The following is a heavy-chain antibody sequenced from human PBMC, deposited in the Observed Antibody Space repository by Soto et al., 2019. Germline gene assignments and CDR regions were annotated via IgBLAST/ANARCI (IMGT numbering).Heavy chain of an antibody. J-gene: IGHJ4*02. CDR1: GFTFSNYW. CDR3: ARGISGYWGFDF. CDR2: INSDGSNT. D-gene: IGHD2-2*03. V-gene: IGHV3-74*01. Sequence: DVQLVESGGGLVQPGGSLRLSCAASGFTFSNYWMHWVRQAPGTGLMWVSCINSDGSNTYYADSVKGRFSVSRDNAKNTLYLQVNSLRAEDTAMYYCARGISGYWGFDFWGQGALVIVSS.